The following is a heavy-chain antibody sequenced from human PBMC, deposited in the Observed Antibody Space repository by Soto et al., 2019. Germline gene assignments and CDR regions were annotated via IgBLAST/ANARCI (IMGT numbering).Heavy chain of an antibody. D-gene: IGHD3-10*01. CDR1: GFTFSNFD. CDR2: IGFAGDT. Sequence: GGSLRLSCGASGFTFSNFDMHWVRQTTEKGLEWVSGIGFAGDTNYSGSVKGRFTISRENAKNSLFLQMNSLRVGDTAVYYCVRGLPGGFDPWGQGTLGTVS. J-gene: IGHJ5*02. V-gene: IGHV3-13*01. CDR3: VRGLPGGFDP.